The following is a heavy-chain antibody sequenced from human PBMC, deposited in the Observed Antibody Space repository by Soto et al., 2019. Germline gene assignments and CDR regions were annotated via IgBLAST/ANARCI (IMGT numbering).Heavy chain of an antibody. D-gene: IGHD6-6*01. J-gene: IGHJ3*02. CDR1: GGSISSSSYY. Sequence: QLQLQESGPGLVKPSETLSLTCTVSGGSISSSSYYWGWIRQPPGKGLEWIGSIYYSGSTYYNPSLKSRVTSSVDTSKNQFSLKLGSVDAADTAVYYCATQLEYSSSSGGNAFDIWGQGTMVTVSS. CDR2: IYYSGST. CDR3: ATQLEYSSSSGGNAFDI. V-gene: IGHV4-39*01.